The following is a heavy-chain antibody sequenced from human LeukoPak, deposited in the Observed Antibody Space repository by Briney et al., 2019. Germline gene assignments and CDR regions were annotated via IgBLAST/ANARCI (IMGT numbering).Heavy chain of an antibody. V-gene: IGHV3-23*01. D-gene: IGHD6-13*01. CDR2: ISGSGGST. CDR1: GFTFRSYA. J-gene: IGHJ4*02. Sequence: HSGGSLRLSCAASGFTFRSYAMSWVRQAPGKGLEWVSAISGSGGSTYYADSVKGRFTISRDNSKNTLYLQMNSLRAEDTAVYYCAKNLVPPLGIAAAGHYSFDYWGQGTLVTVSS. CDR3: AKNLVPPLGIAAAGHYSFDY.